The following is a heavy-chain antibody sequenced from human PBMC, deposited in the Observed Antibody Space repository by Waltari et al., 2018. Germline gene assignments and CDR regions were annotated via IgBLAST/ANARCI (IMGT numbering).Heavy chain of an antibody. Sequence: QVQLQQWGAGLLKPSETLSLTCAVYGGSFSGYYWSWIRQPPGKGLEWIGEINHAGSTNYNPSLNVRVTISVDTSKNQFSLKLSSVTAADTAVYYCARATAVAGVVVRYGMDVWGQGTTVTVSS. CDR1: GGSFSGYY. D-gene: IGHD6-19*01. CDR3: ARATAVAGVVVRYGMDV. J-gene: IGHJ6*02. V-gene: IGHV4-34*01. CDR2: INHAGST.